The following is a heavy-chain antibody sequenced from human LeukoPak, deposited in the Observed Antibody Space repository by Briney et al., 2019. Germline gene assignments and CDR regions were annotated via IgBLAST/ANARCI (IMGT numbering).Heavy chain of an antibody. Sequence: GGSLRLSCAGSGFTFSTYGMHWVRQAPGKGLEWVAIISYDGDNKYYADSVKGRFTISRDNSKNTLYLQVNSLRAEDTAVYYCAIDSSIDSWGQGTLVTVSS. CDR3: AIDSSIDS. CDR2: ISYDGDNK. CDR1: GFTFSTYG. V-gene: IGHV3-30*03. J-gene: IGHJ4*02.